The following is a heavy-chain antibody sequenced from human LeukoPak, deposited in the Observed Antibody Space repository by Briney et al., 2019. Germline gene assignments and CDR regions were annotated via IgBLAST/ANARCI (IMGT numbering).Heavy chain of an antibody. J-gene: IGHJ5*02. V-gene: IGHV1-46*01. CDR2: INPSGGST. CDR1: GYTFTNYG. Sequence: ASVKVSCKTSGYTFTNYGINWVRQAPGQGLEWMGIINPSGGSTSYAQKFQGRVTMTRDMSTSTVYMELSSLRSEDTAVYYCARDRRLIVVVPAARRSNWFDPWGQGTLVTVSS. D-gene: IGHD2-2*01. CDR3: ARDRRLIVVVPAARRSNWFDP.